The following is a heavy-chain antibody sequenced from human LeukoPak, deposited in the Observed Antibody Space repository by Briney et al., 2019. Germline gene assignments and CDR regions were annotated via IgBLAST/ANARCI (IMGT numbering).Heavy chain of an antibody. CDR1: GFTFSSYA. J-gene: IGHJ3*02. Sequence: GGSLRLSCAASGFTFSSYAMSWVRQAPGKGLEWVSAISGSGGSTYYADSVKGRFTISRGNSKNTLYLQMNSLRAEDTAVYFCAIGGYFDWFDIWGQGTMVTVSS. V-gene: IGHV3-23*01. CDR3: AIGGYFDWFDI. D-gene: IGHD3-9*01. CDR2: ISGSGGST.